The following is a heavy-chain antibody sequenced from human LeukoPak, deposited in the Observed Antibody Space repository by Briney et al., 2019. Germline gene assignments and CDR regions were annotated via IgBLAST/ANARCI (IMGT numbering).Heavy chain of an antibody. CDR2: ISHSGGST. Sequence: GRSLRLSCAASGFTFSSYAMNWVRQAPGKGLEWVSTISHSGGSTYYADSVKGRFTISRDNSKNTLYLQMSSLRAEDTAVYYCAKPIVATNLDWFDPWGQGTLVTVSS. V-gene: IGHV3-23*01. J-gene: IGHJ5*02. D-gene: IGHD1-26*01. CDR3: AKPIVATNLDWFDP. CDR1: GFTFSSYA.